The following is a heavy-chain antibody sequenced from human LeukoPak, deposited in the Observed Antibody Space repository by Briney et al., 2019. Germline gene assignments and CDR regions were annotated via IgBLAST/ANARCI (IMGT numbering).Heavy chain of an antibody. CDR3: ANDITTVRDP. D-gene: IGHD3-10*01. CDR2: ILYDGGST. J-gene: IGHJ5*02. Sequence: GGSLRLSCAASGFSFSSYGMHWVRQAPGKELEWVAFILYDGGSTYYADSVKGRFTISRDNSKNTLYLQMNSLRPEDTSFYYCANDITTVRDPRGQGALVTVSS. CDR1: GFSFSSYG. V-gene: IGHV3-30*02.